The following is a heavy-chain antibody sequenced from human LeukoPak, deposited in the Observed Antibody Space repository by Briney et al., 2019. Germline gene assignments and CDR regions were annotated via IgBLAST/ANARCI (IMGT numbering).Heavy chain of an antibody. D-gene: IGHD5-24*01. CDR3: ARGDGYVPFDP. V-gene: IGHV3-30-3*01. CDR2: ISYDGSNK. Sequence: PGGSLRLSCAASGFTFSSYAMHWVRQAPGKGLEWVAVISYDGSNKYYADSVKGRFTISRDNSKNTLYLQMNSLRAEDTAVYYCARGDGYVPFDPWGQGTLVTVSS. CDR1: GFTFSSYA. J-gene: IGHJ5*02.